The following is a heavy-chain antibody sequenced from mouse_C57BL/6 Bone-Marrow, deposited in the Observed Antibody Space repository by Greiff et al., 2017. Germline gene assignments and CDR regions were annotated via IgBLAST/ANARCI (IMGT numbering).Heavy chain of an antibody. CDR3: ARFHYDYGGYYDMDY. D-gene: IGHD2-4*01. CDR1: GYTFTSYW. Sequence: QVQLQQPGAELVMPGPSVKLSCKASGYTFTSYWMHWVKQRPGQGLEWIGEIDPSDSYTNYNQKFKGKSTLTADKSSSTAYMQLSSLTSEDSAVYYCARFHYDYGGYYDMDYWGQGTTVTVSS. J-gene: IGHJ4*01. V-gene: IGHV1-69*01. CDR2: IDPSDSYT.